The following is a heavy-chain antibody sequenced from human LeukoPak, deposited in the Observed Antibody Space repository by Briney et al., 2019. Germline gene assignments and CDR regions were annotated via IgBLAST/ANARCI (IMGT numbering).Heavy chain of an antibody. D-gene: IGHD2-2*01. CDR3: ARDCGWRVPAAMGVYYYYYYYMDV. J-gene: IGHJ6*03. Sequence: GGSLRLSCAASGFTFSSYWMSWVRQAPGKGLEWVANIKQDGSEKYYVDSVKGRFTISRDNAKNSLYLQMNSLRAEDTAVYYCARDCGWRVPAAMGVYYYYYYYMDVWGKGTTVTVSS. CDR1: GFTFSSYW. CDR2: IKQDGSEK. V-gene: IGHV3-7*01.